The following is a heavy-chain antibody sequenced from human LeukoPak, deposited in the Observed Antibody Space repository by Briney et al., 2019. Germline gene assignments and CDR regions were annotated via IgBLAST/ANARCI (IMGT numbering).Heavy chain of an antibody. CDR2: IKEDGTEK. J-gene: IGHJ4*02. CDR1: GFTFSNYW. CDR3: AKAVVLDY. Sequence: GGSLRLSCAASGFTFSNYWMGWVRQPPGKGLQWVANIKEDGTEKYYVDSVKGRFTISRDNAKNSLYLQMNSLRAEDTAVYYCAKAVVLDYWGQGTLVTVSS. D-gene: IGHD3-22*01. V-gene: IGHV3-7*01.